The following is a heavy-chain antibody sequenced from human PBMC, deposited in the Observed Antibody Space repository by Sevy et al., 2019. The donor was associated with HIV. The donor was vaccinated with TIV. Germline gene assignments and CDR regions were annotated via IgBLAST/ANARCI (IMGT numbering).Heavy chain of an antibody. D-gene: IGHD4-4*01. CDR2: ISYDGSNK. CDR3: AREDPVSHYSNYEGVDY. V-gene: IGHV3-30-3*01. Sequence: GGSLRLSCAASGFTFSSYAMHWVRQAPGKGLKWVAVISYDGSNKYYADSVKGRFTISRDNSKNTLYLQMNSLRAEDTAVYYCAREDPVSHYSNYEGVDYWGQGTLVTVSS. CDR1: GFTFSSYA. J-gene: IGHJ4*02.